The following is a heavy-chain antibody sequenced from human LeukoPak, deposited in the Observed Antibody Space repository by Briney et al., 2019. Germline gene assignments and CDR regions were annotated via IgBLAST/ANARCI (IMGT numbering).Heavy chain of an antibody. CDR2: IIPIFGTA. Sequence: ASVKVSCKASGGTFSSYAISWVRQAPGQGLEWMGGIIPIFGTANYAQKFQGRVTITADETTSTAYMELSSLRSEDTAVYYCAREEELELGYWGQGTLVTVSS. CDR3: AREEELELGY. D-gene: IGHD1-1*01. V-gene: IGHV1-69*01. CDR1: GGTFSSYA. J-gene: IGHJ4*02.